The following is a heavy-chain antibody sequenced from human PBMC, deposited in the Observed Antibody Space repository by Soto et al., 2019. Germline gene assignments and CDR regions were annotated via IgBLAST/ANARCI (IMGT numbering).Heavy chain of an antibody. D-gene: IGHD2-21*01. CDR2: IYSGGST. CDR1: GLDVSGNY. J-gene: IGHJ5*02. Sequence: EVQLVESGGCLIQPGGSLKLSCAVSGLDVSGNYMTWVRQAPGKGLEWVSVIYSGGSTYYADSVKGRFTISRDTSKNTLYLEMNSLRAEDTAVYYCARDGRCDGDDCNNLFDPWGQGTLVTVSS. V-gene: IGHV3-53*01. CDR3: ARDGRCDGDDCNNLFDP.